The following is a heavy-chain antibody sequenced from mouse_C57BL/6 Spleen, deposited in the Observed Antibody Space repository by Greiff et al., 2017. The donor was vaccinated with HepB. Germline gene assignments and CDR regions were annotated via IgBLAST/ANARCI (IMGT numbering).Heavy chain of an antibody. V-gene: IGHV5-9-1*02. CDR3: TRDRGTTVPSMDY. Sequence: DVMLVESGEGLVKPGGSLKLSCAASGFTFSSYAMSWVRQTPEKRLEWVAYISSGGDYIYYADTVKGRFTISRDNARNTLYLQMSSLKSEDTAMYYCTRDRGTTVPSMDYWGQGTSVTVSS. J-gene: IGHJ4*01. CDR2: ISSGGDYI. D-gene: IGHD1-1*01. CDR1: GFTFSSYA.